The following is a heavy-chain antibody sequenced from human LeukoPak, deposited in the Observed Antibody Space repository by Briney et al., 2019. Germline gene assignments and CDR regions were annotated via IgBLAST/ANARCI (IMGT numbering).Heavy chain of an antibody. CDR1: GFTFSSYR. D-gene: IGHD1-26*01. CDR3: ARDFGGGASFYYYGMDV. J-gene: IGHJ6*02. CDR2: ISSSSSTI. Sequence: PGGSLRLSCAASGFTFSSYRMNWVRQAPGKGLEWVSYISSSSSTIYYADSVKGRFTISRDNAKNSLYLQMNSLRAEDTAVYYCARDFGGGASFYYYGMDVWGQGTTVTVSS. V-gene: IGHV3-48*01.